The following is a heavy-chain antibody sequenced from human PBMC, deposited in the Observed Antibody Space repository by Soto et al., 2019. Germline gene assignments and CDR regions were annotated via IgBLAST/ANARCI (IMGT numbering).Heavy chain of an antibody. V-gene: IGHV3-9*01. CDR1: GFTFDDYA. CDR3: AKDINYYDSSGPGY. CDR2: ISWSSGNI. D-gene: IGHD3-22*01. Sequence: EVQLVESGGGLVQPGRSLRLSCAASGFTFDDYAMHWVRQVPGKGLEWVSGISWSSGNIGYADSVKGRLTISRDNAKNSLYLQMNSLRAEDTALYYCAKDINYYDSSGPGYWGQGTLVTVSS. J-gene: IGHJ4*02.